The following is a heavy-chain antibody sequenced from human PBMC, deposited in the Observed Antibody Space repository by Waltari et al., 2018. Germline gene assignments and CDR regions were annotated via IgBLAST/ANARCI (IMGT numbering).Heavy chain of an antibody. D-gene: IGHD3-22*01. CDR3: ARQGRGYYYDSSGYYDY. CDR1: GFTVSSNY. CDR2: TYSGGST. J-gene: IGHJ4*02. V-gene: IGHV3-53*02. Sequence: EVQLVETGGGLIQPGGSLRLSCAASGFTVSSNYMSWVRQAPGKGLEWVSVTYSGGSTYYADSVKGRFTISRDHSKNTLYLQMNSLRAEDTAVYYCARQGRGYYYDSSGYYDYWGQGTLVTVSS.